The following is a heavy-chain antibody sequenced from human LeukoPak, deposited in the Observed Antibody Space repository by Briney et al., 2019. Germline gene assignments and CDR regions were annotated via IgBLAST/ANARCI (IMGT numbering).Heavy chain of an antibody. Sequence: ASVKVSCKASGYTFTDYYMHWVRQAPGQGLEWMGMINPSGGSTSYAQKFQGRVTMTRDMSTSTVYMELNSLRSEDTAIYYCASEAIMITFGGVSWGQGTLVTVSS. CDR3: ASEAIMITFGGVS. CDR2: INPSGGST. J-gene: IGHJ5*02. CDR1: GYTFTDYY. V-gene: IGHV1-46*01. D-gene: IGHD3-16*01.